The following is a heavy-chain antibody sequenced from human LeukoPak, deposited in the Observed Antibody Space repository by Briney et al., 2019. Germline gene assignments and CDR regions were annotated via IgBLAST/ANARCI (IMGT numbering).Heavy chain of an antibody. V-gene: IGHV4-61*02. J-gene: IGHJ3*02. Sequence: SETLSLTCTVSGGSISSGTYYWSWIRQPAGKGLEWIGRIYSSGSTNYHPSLKSRVTISLDTSKNQVSLKLSSVTAADTAVYYCARSIVGVTTNAFDIWGQGTMVTVSS. CDR2: IYSSGST. CDR3: ARSIVGVTTNAFDI. D-gene: IGHD1-26*01. CDR1: GGSISSGTYY.